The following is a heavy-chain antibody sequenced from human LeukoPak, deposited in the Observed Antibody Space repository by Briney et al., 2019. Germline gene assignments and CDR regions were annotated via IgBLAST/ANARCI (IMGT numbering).Heavy chain of an antibody. CDR2: ISSDGTNK. V-gene: IGHV3-30-3*01. CDR3: SRGATGSAYSASNF. D-gene: IGHD3-22*01. J-gene: IGHJ4*02. Sequence: GGSLRLSCAASRFTFSDSAMHWVRQAPGKGLEWVAIISSDGTNKFYADSVKGRFTISRDDSMITLYLEMNSLRTEDTAVYYCSRGATGSAYSASNFWGQGTLVTVSS. CDR1: RFTFSDSA.